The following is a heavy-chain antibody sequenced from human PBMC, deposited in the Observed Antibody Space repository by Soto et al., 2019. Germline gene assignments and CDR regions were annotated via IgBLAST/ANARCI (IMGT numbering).Heavy chain of an antibody. V-gene: IGHV5-51*01. CDR3: ARQHRLYYYDSSGYYEFDY. CDR1: GYSFTSYW. Sequence: GESLKISCKGSGYSFTSYWIGWVRQMPGKGLEWMGIIYPGDSDTRYSPSFQGQVTISADKSISTAYLQWSSLKASDTAMYYCARQHRLYYYDSSGYYEFDYWGKGSLVTVSS. CDR2: IYPGDSDT. D-gene: IGHD3-22*01. J-gene: IGHJ4*02.